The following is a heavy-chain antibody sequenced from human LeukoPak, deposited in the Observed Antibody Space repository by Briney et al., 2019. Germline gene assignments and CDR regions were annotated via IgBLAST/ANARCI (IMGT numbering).Heavy chain of an antibody. V-gene: IGHV3-21*01. Sequence: PGGSLRLSCAASGFTFSSYSMNWVRQAPGKGLEWVSSISSSSTYIYYADSVKGRFTISRDNAKNSLYLQMNSLRAEDTAVYYCARGIAAAGGYYYYYMDVWGKGTTVTVSS. CDR3: ARGIAAAGGYYYYYMDV. CDR2: ISSSSTYI. D-gene: IGHD6-13*01. J-gene: IGHJ6*03. CDR1: GFTFSSYS.